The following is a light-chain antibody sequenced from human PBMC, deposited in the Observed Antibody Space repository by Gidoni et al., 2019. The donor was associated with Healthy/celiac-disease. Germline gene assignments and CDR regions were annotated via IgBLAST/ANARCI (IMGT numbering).Light chain of an antibody. V-gene: IGKV1-39*01. J-gene: IGKJ2*01. Sequence: HMPKSPSSLSASVGDSVTITGSASQRISSFLNGYQQKPGKAPKLLIYAASSLQSGVQSRFSGSGCATDVTLTISRLQPEDFVTYYCQQSYSTPTFGQXTKLEIK. CDR2: AAS. CDR3: QQSYSTPT. CDR1: QRISSF.